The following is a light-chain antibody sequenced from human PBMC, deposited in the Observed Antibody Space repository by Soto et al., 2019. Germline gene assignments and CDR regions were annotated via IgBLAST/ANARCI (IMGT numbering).Light chain of an antibody. CDR3: QVWDSSSDHHYV. Sequence: SSELTQSPSVSVAPGKTARITCGGNNIGSKSVHWYQQKPGQAPVLVIYYDSDRPSGIPERFSGSNSGNTATLTISRVEAGDEADYYCQVWDSSSDHHYVFGTGTKVTVL. CDR1: NIGSKS. V-gene: IGLV3-21*04. CDR2: YDS. J-gene: IGLJ1*01.